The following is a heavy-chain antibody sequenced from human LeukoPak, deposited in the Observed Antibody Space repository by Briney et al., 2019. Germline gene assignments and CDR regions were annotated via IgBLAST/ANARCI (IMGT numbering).Heavy chain of an antibody. V-gene: IGHV3-9*01. CDR2: ISWNSGSI. CDR1: GFTFDDYA. D-gene: IGHD6-13*01. CDR3: AKDIAAAGTSWYFDL. Sequence: GGSLRLSCAASGFTFDDYAMHWVRQAPGKGLEWVSGISWNSGSIGYADSVKGRFTISRDNAKNSLYLQMNSLRAEDTALYYCAKDIAAAGTSWYFDLWGRGTLVTVSS. J-gene: IGHJ2*01.